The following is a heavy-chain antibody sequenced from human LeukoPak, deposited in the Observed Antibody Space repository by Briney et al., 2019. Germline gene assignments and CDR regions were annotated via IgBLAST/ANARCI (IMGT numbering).Heavy chain of an antibody. CDR3: ARVCSSTSCYTDY. CDR2: IIPIFGTA. J-gene: IGHJ4*02. CDR1: GGTFSSYA. D-gene: IGHD2-2*02. V-gene: IGHV1-69*13. Sequence: SVKVSCKASGGTFSSYAISWVRQAPGQGLEWMGGIIPIFGTANYAQKFQGRVTITADESTSTAYMELSSLRSEDTAVYYCARVCSSTSCYTDYCGQETLVTVSS.